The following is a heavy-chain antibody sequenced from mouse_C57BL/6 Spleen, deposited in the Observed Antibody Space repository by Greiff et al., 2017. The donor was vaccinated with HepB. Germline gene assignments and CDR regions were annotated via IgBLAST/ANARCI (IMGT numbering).Heavy chain of an antibody. Sequence: QVQLHQSGAELVRPGASVTLSCKASGYTFTDYEMHWVKQTPVHGLEWIGAIDPETGGTAYNQKFKGKAILTADKSSSTAYMELRSLTSEDSAVYYCTRSGYYAFDYWGQCTTLTVSS. CDR3: TRSGYYAFDY. CDR1: GYTFTDYE. V-gene: IGHV1-15*01. J-gene: IGHJ2*01. D-gene: IGHD2-3*01. CDR2: IDPETGGT.